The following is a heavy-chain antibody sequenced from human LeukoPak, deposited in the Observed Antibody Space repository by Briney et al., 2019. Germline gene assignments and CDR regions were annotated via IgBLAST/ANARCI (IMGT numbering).Heavy chain of an antibody. V-gene: IGHV4-39*01. CDR2: IYYSGST. J-gene: IGHJ4*02. D-gene: IGHD6-19*01. CDR1: GGSISSSSYY. CDR3: ARHVLFADVYSSGCYVDY. Sequence: PSETLSLTCTVSGGSISSSSYYWGWIRQPPGKGLEWIGSIYYSGSTYYNPSLKSRVTISVDTSKNQFSLKLSSVTAADTAVYYCARHVLFADVYSSGCYVDYWGQGTLVTVSS.